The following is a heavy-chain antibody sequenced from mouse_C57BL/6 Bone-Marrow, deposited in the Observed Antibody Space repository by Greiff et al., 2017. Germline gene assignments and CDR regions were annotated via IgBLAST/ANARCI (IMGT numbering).Heavy chain of an antibody. J-gene: IGHJ2*01. CDR2: IVPEDGDT. D-gene: IGHD1-1*01. Sequence: VQLKQSGAELVRPGASVKLSCTASGFNIKDYYMHWVKQRPEQGREWIGRIVPEDGDTEYAPKFQGKATMTADTSSNTAYLQLSSLTSEDTAVYYCTTYYYGSSYSYWGQGATLTVSS. CDR3: TTYYYGSSYSY. CDR1: GFNIKDYY. V-gene: IGHV14-1*01.